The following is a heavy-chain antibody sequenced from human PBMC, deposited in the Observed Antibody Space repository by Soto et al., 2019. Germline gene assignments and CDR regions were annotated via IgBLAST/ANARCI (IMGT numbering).Heavy chain of an antibody. CDR2: INPSGGST. V-gene: IGHV1-46*01. D-gene: IGHD2-15*01. J-gene: IGHJ4*02. CDR1: GYTFTSYY. Sequence: ASVKVSCKASGYTFTSYYMHWVRQAPGQGLKWMGIINPSGGSTSYAQKFQGRVTMTRDTSTSTDYMELSSLRSEDTAVFYCARDMGYGGSPDYYFGYWGQGTLVTVSS. CDR3: ARDMGYGGSPDYYFGY.